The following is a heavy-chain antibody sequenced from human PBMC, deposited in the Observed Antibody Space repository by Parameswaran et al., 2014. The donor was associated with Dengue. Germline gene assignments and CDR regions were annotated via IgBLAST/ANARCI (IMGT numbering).Heavy chain of an antibody. CDR3: ARAPTVTRGGYYYYGMDV. D-gene: IGHD4-17*01. V-gene: IGHV4-34*01. CDR2: INHSGST. J-gene: IGHJ6*02. Sequence: PGKGLEWIGEINHSGSTNYNPSLKSRVTISVDTSKNQFSLKLSSVTAADTAVYYCARAPTVTRGGYYYYGMDVWGQGTTVTVSS.